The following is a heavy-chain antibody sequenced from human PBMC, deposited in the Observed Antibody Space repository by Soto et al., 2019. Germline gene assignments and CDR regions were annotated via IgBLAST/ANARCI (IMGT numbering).Heavy chain of an antibody. Sequence: GESLKISCKGSGYSFTSYWIGWVRQMPGKGLEWMGIIYPGDSDTRYSPSFQGQVTISADKSISTAYLQWSSLKASDTAMYYCARRDDSSGYPMDYYYYGMDVWGQGTTVTVSS. CDR2: IYPGDSDT. V-gene: IGHV5-51*01. D-gene: IGHD3-22*01. CDR3: ARRDDSSGYPMDYYYYGMDV. CDR1: GYSFTSYW. J-gene: IGHJ6*02.